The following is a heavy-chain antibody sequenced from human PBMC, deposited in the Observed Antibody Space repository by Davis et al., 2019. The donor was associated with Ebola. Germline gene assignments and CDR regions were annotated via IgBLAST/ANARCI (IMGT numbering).Heavy chain of an antibody. CDR3: ARDVLGLYGMDL. CDR2: ITDSGADT. J-gene: IGHJ6*02. CDR1: GFTFSSCA. Sequence: PGGSLRLSCAASGFTFSSCAMSWVRQAPGKGLEWVSLITDSGADTYYADSVKGRFTISRDNSKNTLYLQMNSLRAEDTAVYYCARDVLGLYGMDLWGQGTTVTVSS. V-gene: IGHV3-23*01. D-gene: IGHD6-19*01.